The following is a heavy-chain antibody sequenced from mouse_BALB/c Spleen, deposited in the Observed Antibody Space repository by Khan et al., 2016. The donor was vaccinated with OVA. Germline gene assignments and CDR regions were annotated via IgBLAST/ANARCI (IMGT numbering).Heavy chain of an antibody. J-gene: IGHJ4*01. D-gene: IGHD2-10*01. Sequence: QIQLVQSGPELKKPGETVKISCKASGYTFTNYGMNWVLQSPGKALKWMGWINTYTGEPTYADDFKGRFAFSLETSASTVFLQINNLKSEDTATSFCARPPYFTYTLDYWGQGTPVTVPS. CDR3: ARPPYFTYTLDY. V-gene: IGHV9-3-1*01. CDR1: GYTFTNYG. CDR2: INTYTGEP.